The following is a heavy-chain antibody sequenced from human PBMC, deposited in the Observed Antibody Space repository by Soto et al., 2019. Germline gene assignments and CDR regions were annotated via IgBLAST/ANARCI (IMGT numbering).Heavy chain of an antibody. CDR2: IIPILGTG. CDR1: GGTFTSDT. CDR3: AREGGSDNMGTFPFSYMDV. Sequence: QVQLVQSGPEVKKSGSSVKVSCKLSGGTFTSDTISWLRRAPGQGLEWMGRIIPILGTGNYAQKLQGRITITEDKSTNTGYMELSSLTSEDTAIYYGAREGGSDNMGTFPFSYMDVWGKGTTVTVSS. D-gene: IGHD7-27*01. J-gene: IGHJ6*03. V-gene: IGHV1-69*08.